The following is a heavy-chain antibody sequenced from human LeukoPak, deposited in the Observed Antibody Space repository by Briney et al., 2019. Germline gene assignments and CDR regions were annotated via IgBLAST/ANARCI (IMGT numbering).Heavy chain of an antibody. Sequence: GSLRLSCAASGFTFSDYYMSWVRQAPGKGLEWVANIKQDGSEKCYVDSVKGRFTISRDNAKNSLYLQMNSLRAEDTAVYYCASPKTPSGSYGDFDYWGQGTLVTVSS. CDR1: GFTFSDYY. J-gene: IGHJ4*02. CDR2: IKQDGSEK. CDR3: ASPKTPSGSYGDFDY. D-gene: IGHD1-26*01. V-gene: IGHV3-7*03.